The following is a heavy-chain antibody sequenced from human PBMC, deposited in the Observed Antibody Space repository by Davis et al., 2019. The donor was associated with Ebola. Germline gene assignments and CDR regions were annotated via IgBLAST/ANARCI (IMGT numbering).Heavy chain of an antibody. CDR3: ARAPNYDVLTGTSSYYFDY. J-gene: IGHJ4*02. CDR1: GYIFTSYG. CDR2: ISGFNTNT. D-gene: IGHD3-9*01. V-gene: IGHV1-18*04. Sequence: ASVQVSCKSSGYIFTSYGLVWVRQAPGLGLEWMGWISGFNTNTNFAQKFQGRVTVSKDTSTNTAYMDLRSLTSDDTAIYYCARAPNYDVLTGTSSYYFDYWGQGTLVTVSS.